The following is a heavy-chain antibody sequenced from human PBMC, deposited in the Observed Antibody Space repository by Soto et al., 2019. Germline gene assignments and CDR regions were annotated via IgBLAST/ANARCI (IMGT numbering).Heavy chain of an antibody. CDR1: GDSVSSNSAA. J-gene: IGHJ6*02. CDR3: ARETAVVVVAASYSYNGMDV. Sequence: SQTLSLTCAISGDSVSSNSAAWNWIRQSPSRGLEWLGRTYYRSKWYNDYAVSVKSRITINPDTSKNQFSLQLNSATPEDTAVYYCARETAVVVVAASYSYNGMDVWGQGTTVTVSS. CDR2: TYYRSKWYN. V-gene: IGHV6-1*01. D-gene: IGHD2-15*01.